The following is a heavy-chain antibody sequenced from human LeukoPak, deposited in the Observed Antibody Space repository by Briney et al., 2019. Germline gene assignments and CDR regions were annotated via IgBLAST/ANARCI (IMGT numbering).Heavy chain of an antibody. CDR1: GFTFSSYS. J-gene: IGHJ4*02. CDR2: ISSSSSYI. V-gene: IGHV3-21*01. D-gene: IGHD2-2*01. CDR3: ARTPTCGVPPREACYFDY. Sequence: GGSLRLSCAASGFTFSSYSMNWVRQAPGKGLEWVSSISSSSSYIYYADSVKGRFTISRDNAKNSLYLQMNSLRAEDTAVYYCARTPTCGVPPREACYFDYWGQGTLVTVSS.